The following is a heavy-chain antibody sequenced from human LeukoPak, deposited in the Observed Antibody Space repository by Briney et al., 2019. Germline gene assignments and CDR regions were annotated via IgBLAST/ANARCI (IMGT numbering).Heavy chain of an antibody. Sequence: GGSLRLSCAASGFIFSSYGMTWVRQAPGKGLEWVAVISYDGSNKYYADSVKGRFTISRDNSKNTLYLQMNSLRAEDTAVYYCARGPRIVGATTGRAFDIWGQGTMVTVSS. CDR2: ISYDGSNK. J-gene: IGHJ3*02. V-gene: IGHV3-30*03. CDR3: ARGPRIVGATTGRAFDI. CDR1: GFIFSSYG. D-gene: IGHD1-26*01.